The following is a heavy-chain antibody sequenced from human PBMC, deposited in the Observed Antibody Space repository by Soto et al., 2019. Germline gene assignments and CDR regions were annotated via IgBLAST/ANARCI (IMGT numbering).Heavy chain of an antibody. D-gene: IGHD3-3*01. V-gene: IGHV3-30*18. CDR1: GFTFSSYG. CDR2: ISYDGSNK. CDR3: ANGGDFWSGYPLGEGMDV. J-gene: IGHJ6*02. Sequence: GGSLRLSCAASGFTFSSYGMHWVRQAPGKGLEWVAVISYDGSNKYYADSVKGRFTISRDNSKNTLYLQMNSLRAEDTAVYYCANGGDFWSGYPLGEGMDVWGQGTTVTVSS.